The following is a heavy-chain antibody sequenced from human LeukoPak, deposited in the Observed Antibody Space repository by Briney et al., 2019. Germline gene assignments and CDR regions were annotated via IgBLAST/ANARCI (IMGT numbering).Heavy chain of an antibody. D-gene: IGHD3-10*01. CDR2: IRYDGSKK. J-gene: IGHJ3*02. CDR1: GFIFSSYG. Sequence: PGGSLRLSCAASGFIFSSYGMHWVRQAPGKGLEWVAFIRYDGSKKYYADSVKGRFTISRDNSKNTLYLQMNSLRAEDTAVYYCARHKRGYYSPFDIWGQGTMVTVSS. V-gene: IGHV3-30*02. CDR3: ARHKRGYYSPFDI.